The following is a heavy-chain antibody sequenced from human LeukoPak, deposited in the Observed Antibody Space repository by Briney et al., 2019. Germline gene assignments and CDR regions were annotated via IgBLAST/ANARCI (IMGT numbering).Heavy chain of an antibody. J-gene: IGHJ4*02. V-gene: IGHV3-23*01. D-gene: IGHD6-13*01. Sequence: GGSLRLSCAASGFTFSTYSMSWVRQAPEKGLEWVSAISDSGGATYYADSVKGRFTISRDNSKNTLYLQMNSLRAEDTAVYYCAKGTHSTESFDYWGQGTLVTVSS. CDR3: AKGTHSTESFDY. CDR1: GFTFSTYS. CDR2: ISDSGGAT.